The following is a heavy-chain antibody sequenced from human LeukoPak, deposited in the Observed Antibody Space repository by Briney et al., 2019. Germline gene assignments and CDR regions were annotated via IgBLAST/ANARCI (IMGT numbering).Heavy chain of an antibody. CDR2: INPTAGNT. CDR1: GYTFSNYY. Sequence: ASVKVSCKASGYTFSNYYLHWVRQAPGQGLEWMGLINPTAGNTYYAQRFQGRVTMTRNTSTSTVYMELSSLRSEDTAVYYCARAGTTERNDAFDIWGQGTMVTVSS. D-gene: IGHD1-7*01. CDR3: ARAGTTERNDAFDI. J-gene: IGHJ3*02. V-gene: IGHV1-46*01.